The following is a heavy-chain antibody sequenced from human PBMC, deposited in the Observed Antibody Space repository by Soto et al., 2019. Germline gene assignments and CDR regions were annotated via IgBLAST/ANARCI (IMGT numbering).Heavy chain of an antibody. CDR2: ISYDGSNK. D-gene: IGHD3-3*01. V-gene: IGHV3-30*03. J-gene: IGHJ4*02. CDR3: ARVGHYDFWSGTDY. Sequence: GGSLRLSCAASGFTFSSYGMHWVRQAPGKGLEWVAVISYDGSNKYYADSVKGRFTISRDNSKNTLYLQMNSLRAEDTAVYYCARVGHYDFWSGTDYWGQGTLVTVSS. CDR1: GFTFSSYG.